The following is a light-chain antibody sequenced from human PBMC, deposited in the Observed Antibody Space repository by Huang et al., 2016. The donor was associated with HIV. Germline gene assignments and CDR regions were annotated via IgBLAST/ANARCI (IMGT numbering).Light chain of an antibody. CDR1: QSISRY. V-gene: IGKV1-39*01. CDR2: TAS. Sequence: DIEMTQSPSSLSASVGDRVTITCWASQSISRYLHWYQQKPGKAPKLLIHTASSLQSGVPSRFSGSGSGTEFTLTINNLQPDDFATYYCQQSYSAPTRTFGGGTKVDIK. J-gene: IGKJ4*01. CDR3: QQSYSAPTRT.